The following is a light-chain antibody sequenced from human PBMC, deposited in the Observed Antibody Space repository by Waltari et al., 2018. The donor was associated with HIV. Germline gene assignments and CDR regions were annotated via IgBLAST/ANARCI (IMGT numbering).Light chain of an antibody. CDR2: NSN. CDR3: QSSDSTLSGSV. CDR1: SSNIGTHE. J-gene: IGLJ2*01. Sequence: QSVLTQPPSVSGAPGQRVTLSCTGTSSNIGTHEVHWYQQFPGPAPRRLIYNSNNRPSGVPDRFSASKSGTSASLAITGLQADDEAYYYCQSSDSTLSGSVFGGGTKLTVL. V-gene: IGLV1-40*01.